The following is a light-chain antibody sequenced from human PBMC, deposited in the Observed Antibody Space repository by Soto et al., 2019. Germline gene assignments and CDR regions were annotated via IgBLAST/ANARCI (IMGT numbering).Light chain of an antibody. J-gene: IGKJ5*01. CDR1: QSVSSSY. V-gene: IGKV3D-20*02. Sequence: EIVLTQSPGTLSFSPGERATLSCRASQSVSSSYLAWYQQKPGQAPRLLIYGASSRATDIPDRFTGSGSGTDFTLPISSLEPEDFAVYYCQQRGKWPLTFGQGTRLEIK. CDR3: QQRGKWPLT. CDR2: GAS.